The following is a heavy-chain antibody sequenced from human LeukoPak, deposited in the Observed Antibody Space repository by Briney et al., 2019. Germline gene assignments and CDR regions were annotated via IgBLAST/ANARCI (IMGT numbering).Heavy chain of an antibody. CDR3: AWYGVTHGLDV. CDR1: GFILSNYW. Sequence: GGSLRLSCAASGFILSNYWMSWVRLAPGKGLEWVANINQDGSDKYYVDSVMGRFTISKDNAKNSVYLQMNSLRPEDTAIYYCAWYGVTHGLDVWGQGTTVTVSS. V-gene: IGHV3-7*01. D-gene: IGHD3-10*01. J-gene: IGHJ6*02. CDR2: INQDGSDK.